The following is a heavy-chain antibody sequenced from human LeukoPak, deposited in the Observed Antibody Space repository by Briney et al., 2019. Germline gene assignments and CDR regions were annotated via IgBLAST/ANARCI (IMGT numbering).Heavy chain of an antibody. CDR2: IYYSGST. D-gene: IGHD3-22*01. CDR1: GGSISSYY. V-gene: IGHV4-59*01. CDR3: ARASSYSSGYYFDY. Sequence: SETLSLTCTVSGGSISSYYWSWIRPPPGKGLEWIGYIYYSGSTNYNPSLKSRVTISVDTSKSQFSLKLSSVTAADTAVYYCARASSYSSGYYFDYWGQGTLVTVSS. J-gene: IGHJ4*02.